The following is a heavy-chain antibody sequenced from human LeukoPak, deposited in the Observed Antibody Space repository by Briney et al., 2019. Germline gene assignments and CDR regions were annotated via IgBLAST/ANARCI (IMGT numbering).Heavy chain of an antibody. D-gene: IGHD3-3*01. J-gene: IGHJ4*02. CDR3: ARVGDYDFWSGYYYFDY. V-gene: IGHV4-39*07. CDR1: GGSVGSGTYY. Sequence: SETLSLTCTVSGGSVGSGTYYWSWIRQSPGKGLEWIGNVYYSGSAYYNPSLKSRVTMSVDTSKNQFSLKLSSVTAADTAVYYCARVGDYDFWSGYYYFDYWGQGTLVTVSS. CDR2: VYYSGSA.